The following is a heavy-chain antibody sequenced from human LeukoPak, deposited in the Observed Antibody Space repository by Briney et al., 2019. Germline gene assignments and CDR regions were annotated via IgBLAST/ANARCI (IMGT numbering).Heavy chain of an antibody. Sequence: PGGSLRLSCAASGFTFSSYSMNWVRQAPGKGLEWVSSISSSSSYIYYADSVKGRFTISRDNAKNSLYLQMNSLRAKDTAVYYCAREGGGIAVAGFDPWGQGTLVTVSS. CDR3: AREGGGIAVAGFDP. CDR2: ISSSSSYI. V-gene: IGHV3-21*01. J-gene: IGHJ5*02. CDR1: GFTFSSYS. D-gene: IGHD6-19*01.